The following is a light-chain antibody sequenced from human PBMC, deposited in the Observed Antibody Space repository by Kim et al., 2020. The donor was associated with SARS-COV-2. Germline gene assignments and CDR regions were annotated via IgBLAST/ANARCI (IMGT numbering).Light chain of an antibody. V-gene: IGKV3-15*01. CDR2: DAS. Sequence: CPGERPTPAGRVSQSVTATVAWYQQNPGQAPRLFTLDASTRATGIPARFSGSGSGTAFTFTISSRQSEVFAFYYFQHYSTWPFTFGAGAQVDIK. J-gene: IGKJ3*01. CDR1: QSVTAT. CDR3: QHYSTWPFT.